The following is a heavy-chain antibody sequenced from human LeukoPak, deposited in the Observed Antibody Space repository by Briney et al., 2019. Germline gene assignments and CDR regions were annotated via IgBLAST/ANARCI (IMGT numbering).Heavy chain of an antibody. V-gene: IGHV4-59*08. CDR1: GGSINNYY. CDR3: AKSHLGVPHDY. D-gene: IGHD3-3*01. Sequence: SETLSLTCTVSGGSINNYYWIWIRQPPGRGLEWIGYIHYSGRTNYNPSLKSRVAISVDTSKNQFSLKLSSVAAADTAIYYCAKSHLGVPHDYWGQGTLVTVSS. CDR2: IHYSGRT. J-gene: IGHJ4*02.